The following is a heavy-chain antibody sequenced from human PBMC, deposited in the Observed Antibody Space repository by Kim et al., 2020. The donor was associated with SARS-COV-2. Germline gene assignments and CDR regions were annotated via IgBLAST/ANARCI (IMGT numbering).Heavy chain of an antibody. CDR2: NRSGGGT. CDR3: AKEGGH. D-gene: IGHD3-16*01. J-gene: IGHJ4*02. V-gene: IGHV1-46*01. Sequence: NRSGGGTNYAQKFQGRVTMTRDTSTNTVYMELSSLRSDDTAVYYCAKEGGHGGQGTLVTVSS.